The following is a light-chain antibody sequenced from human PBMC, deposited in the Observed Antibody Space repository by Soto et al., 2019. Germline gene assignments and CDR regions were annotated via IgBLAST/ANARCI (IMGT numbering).Light chain of an antibody. CDR1: ENIRKC. CDR2: DAS. Sequence: DIQMTQSPSSVSASVGDRVVITCRASENIRKCLAWYQQQPGKAPKLLIPDASNLQAGVTSRFSGSGTGTDFTLTVSSLQPDDFATYYCQQAYSYPITFGQGTRLE. V-gene: IGKV1-12*01. CDR3: QQAYSYPIT. J-gene: IGKJ5*01.